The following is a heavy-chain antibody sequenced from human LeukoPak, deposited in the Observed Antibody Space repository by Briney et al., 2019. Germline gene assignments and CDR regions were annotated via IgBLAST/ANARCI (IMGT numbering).Heavy chain of an antibody. CDR3: ARERAFYYFDY. Sequence: PGGSLRLSCAASGFTFTTYTIHWVRQPPGPGLEYVSAVVGNGGTTYYANSVKGRFTISRDNSKNTVYLQMGSLRAEDTAVYYCARERAFYYFDYWGQGALVTVSS. J-gene: IGHJ4*02. CDR1: GFTFTTYT. V-gene: IGHV3-64*01. CDR2: VVGNGGTT.